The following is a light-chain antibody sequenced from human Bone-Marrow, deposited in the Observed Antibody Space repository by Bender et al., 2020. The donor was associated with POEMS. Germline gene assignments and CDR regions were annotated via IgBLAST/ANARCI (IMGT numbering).Light chain of an antibody. CDR3: QAWDSSTVV. J-gene: IGLJ2*01. CDR1: NLADEY. CDR2: EDT. V-gene: IGLV3-1*01. Sequence: SYDLTQPPSVSVSPGQTAIITCSGDNLADEYTYWYQQKPGQSPVLVIYEDTKRVSGIPERFSGSNSGKTATLTISGTQALDEADYYCQAWDSSTVVFGGGTTLTVL.